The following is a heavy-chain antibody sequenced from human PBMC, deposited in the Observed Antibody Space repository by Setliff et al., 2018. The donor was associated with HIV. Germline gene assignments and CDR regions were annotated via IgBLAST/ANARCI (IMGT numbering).Heavy chain of an antibody. J-gene: IGHJ3*02. CDR1: GDSISSFY. D-gene: IGHD6-13*01. CDR3: AREDGVFAFDI. V-gene: IGHV4-59*01. Sequence: PSETLSLTCTVSGDSISSFYWSWIRQAPGKGLEWIGYIYYSGSTTYNPSLKSRVTISVDTSENQFSLKLCSVTAADTAMYYCAREDGVFAFDIWGQGTMVTVSS. CDR2: IYYSGST.